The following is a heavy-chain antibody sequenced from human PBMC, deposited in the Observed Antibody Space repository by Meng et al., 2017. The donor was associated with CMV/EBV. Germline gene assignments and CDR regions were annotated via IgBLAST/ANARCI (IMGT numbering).Heavy chain of an antibody. J-gene: IGHJ6*02. CDR1: GGTFSSYA. D-gene: IGHD2-2*01. V-gene: IGHV1-69*05. CDR3: ARAPIVVVPAAVPYYYYGMDV. Sequence: SVKVSCKASGGTFSSYAISWVRQAPGQGLEWMGGIIPIFGTANYAQKFQGRVTITTDESKSTAYMELSSLRSEDTAVYYCARAPIVVVPAAVPYYYYGMDVWGQGTTVTVSS. CDR2: IIPIFGTA.